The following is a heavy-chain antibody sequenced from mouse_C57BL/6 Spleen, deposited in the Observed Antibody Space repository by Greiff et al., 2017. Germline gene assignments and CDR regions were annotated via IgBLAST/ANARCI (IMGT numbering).Heavy chain of an antibody. J-gene: IGHJ2*01. Sequence: VQLKQSGAELVRPGASVKLSCTASGFNIKDYYMHWVKQRPEQGLEWIGRIDPEDGDTEYAPKFQGKATMTADTSSNTAYLQLSSRTSEDTAVYYCTAPYYSNYVGFDYWGQGTTLTVSS. V-gene: IGHV14-1*01. CDR2: IDPEDGDT. CDR3: TAPYYSNYVGFDY. D-gene: IGHD2-5*01. CDR1: GFNIKDYY.